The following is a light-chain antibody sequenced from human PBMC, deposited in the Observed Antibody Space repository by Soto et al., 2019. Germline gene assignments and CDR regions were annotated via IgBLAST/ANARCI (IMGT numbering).Light chain of an antibody. J-gene: IGKJ5*01. Sequence: VLTQSPDTLSLSPGERATLSCWASQSVTTRLAWYQHKPGQAPTLLMSGASNRASGVPVRFSGSGSGTDFTLTITRLEPEDFALYYCQQYGGSPITFGLGTRLEIK. CDR1: QSVTTR. V-gene: IGKV3-20*01. CDR2: GAS. CDR3: QQYGGSPIT.